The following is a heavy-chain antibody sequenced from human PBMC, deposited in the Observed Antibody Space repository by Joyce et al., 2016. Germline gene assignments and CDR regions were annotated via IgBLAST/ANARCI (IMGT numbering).Heavy chain of an antibody. V-gene: IGHV1-2*02. Sequence: QVQLVQSVAEVKKHGASVRVSCKTSGYTFAGKYVNWVRQVPGQGLDGMEWINPKNGGKNEVQKLQGRVTMTRDTSRSTVYMELGRLTSDDTAVYYCAREMGPGSIPFNHNYYYATDVWGQGTTVTVSS. CDR1: GYTFAGKY. CDR3: AREMGPGSIPFNHNYYYATDV. J-gene: IGHJ6*01. D-gene: IGHD2-21*01. CDR2: INPKNGGK.